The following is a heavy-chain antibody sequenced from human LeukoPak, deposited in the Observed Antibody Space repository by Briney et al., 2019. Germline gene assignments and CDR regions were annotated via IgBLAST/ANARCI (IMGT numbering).Heavy chain of an antibody. CDR2: ISSSGSTI. D-gene: IGHD1-26*01. CDR3: AKAAPIVGPKYFDY. CDR1: GFTFSDYY. J-gene: IGHJ4*02. V-gene: IGHV3-11*01. Sequence: GGSLRLSCAASGFTFSDYYMSWIRQAPGKGLEWVSYISSSGSTIYYADSVKGRFTISRDNAKNSLYLQMNSLRAEDTAVYYCAKAAPIVGPKYFDYWGQGTLVTVSS.